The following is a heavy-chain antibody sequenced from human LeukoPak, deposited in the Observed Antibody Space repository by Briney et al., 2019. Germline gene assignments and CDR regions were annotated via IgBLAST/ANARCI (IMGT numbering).Heavy chain of an antibody. CDR2: IYYSGST. CDR1: GGSINTSSYH. Sequence: SETLSLTCAVSGGSINTSSYHWGWIRQPPGKGLELIGSIYYSGSTHYNPSLKSRVTISADTSKNQFSLKLRSVTAADTAVYYCVGRRYYYDSSGDLGWFDPWGQGTLVTVSS. D-gene: IGHD3-22*01. CDR3: VGRRYYYDSSGDLGWFDP. V-gene: IGHV4-39*01. J-gene: IGHJ5*02.